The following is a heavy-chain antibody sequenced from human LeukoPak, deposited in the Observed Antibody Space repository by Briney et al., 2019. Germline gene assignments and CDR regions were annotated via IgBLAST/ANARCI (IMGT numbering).Heavy chain of an antibody. CDR1: GYTFTSYG. V-gene: IGHV1-18*01. Sequence: ASVKVSCKASGYTFTSYGISWVRQAPGQGLEWMGWISAYNGNTNYAQKLQGRVTMTTGTSTSTAYMELRSLRSEDTAVYYCARSTPLTMFEGYFDYWGQGTLVTVSS. CDR3: ARSTPLTMFEGYFDY. D-gene: IGHD3-3*01. CDR2: ISAYNGNT. J-gene: IGHJ4*02.